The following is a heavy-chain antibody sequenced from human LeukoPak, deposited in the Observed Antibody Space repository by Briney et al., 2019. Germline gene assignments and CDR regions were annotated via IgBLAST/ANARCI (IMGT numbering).Heavy chain of an antibody. CDR2: IYYSGST. CDR3: AREGLVAVADTGDFGY. Sequence: SETLTLTCTVSGGSISSYYWSWIRQPPGKGLEWIGYIYYSGSTSYNPSLKSRVTISVDTSKNQFSLKLSSVTAADTAVYYWAREGLVAVADTGDFGYWGQGALVTVSS. D-gene: IGHD6-19*01. V-gene: IGHV4-59*01. CDR1: GGSISSYY. J-gene: IGHJ4*02.